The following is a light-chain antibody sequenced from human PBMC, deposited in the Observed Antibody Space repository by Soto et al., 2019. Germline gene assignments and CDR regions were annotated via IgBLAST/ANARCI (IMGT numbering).Light chain of an antibody. J-gene: IGLJ1*01. CDR1: SSDVGSYNL. V-gene: IGLV2-23*01. CDR2: EGS. CDR3: CSYAGIYD. Sequence: QSALTQPASVSGSPGQSITISCTGTSSDVGSYNLVSWYQQHPGKAPKLMIYEGSKRPSGVSNRFSGSKSGNTASLTISGLQAEDEADYYCCSYAGIYDFGTGTKLTVL.